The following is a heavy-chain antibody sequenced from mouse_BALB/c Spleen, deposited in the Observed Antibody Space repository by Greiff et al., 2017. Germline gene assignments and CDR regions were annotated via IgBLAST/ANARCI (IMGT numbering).Heavy chain of an antibody. Sequence: QVHVKQSGAELMKPGASVKISCKATGYTFSSYWIEWVKQRPGHGLEWIGEILPGSGSTNYNEEFKGKATFTADTSSNTAYMQLSSLTSEDSAVYYCARWIDYYGSSYWFAYWGQGTLVTVSA. J-gene: IGHJ3*01. D-gene: IGHD1-1*01. CDR2: ILPGSGST. CDR3: ARWIDYYGSSYWFAY. V-gene: IGHV1-9*01. CDR1: GYTFSSYW.